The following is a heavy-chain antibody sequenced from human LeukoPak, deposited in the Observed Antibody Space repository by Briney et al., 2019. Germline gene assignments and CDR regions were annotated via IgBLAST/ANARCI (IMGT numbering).Heavy chain of an antibody. CDR3: ARDSKAYFDY. V-gene: IGHV1-18*04. Sequence: ASVKVSCKASGYTFTGYYMHWVRQAPGQGLEWMGWISAYNGNTNYAQKLQGRVTMTTDTSTSTAYMELRSLRSDDTAVYYCARDSKAYFDYWGQGTLVTVSS. J-gene: IGHJ4*02. CDR1: GYTFTGYY. CDR2: ISAYNGNT.